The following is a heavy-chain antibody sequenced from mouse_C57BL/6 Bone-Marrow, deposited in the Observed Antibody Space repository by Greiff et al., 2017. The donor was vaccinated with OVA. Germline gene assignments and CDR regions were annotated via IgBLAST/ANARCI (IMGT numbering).Heavy chain of an antibody. Sequence: QVTLKESDPGLLQPSQTLSLTCSFSGFSLSTFGMGVGWLRQPSGKGLEWLAHIWWDDDKYYNPALKSRLTISKDTSKNQVVLKIANVDTADTATYYCARMAIYDGYPMDYWGQGTSVTVSS. CDR1: GFSLSTFGMG. J-gene: IGHJ4*01. V-gene: IGHV8-8*01. CDR3: ARMAIYDGYPMDY. CDR2: IWWDDDK. D-gene: IGHD2-3*01.